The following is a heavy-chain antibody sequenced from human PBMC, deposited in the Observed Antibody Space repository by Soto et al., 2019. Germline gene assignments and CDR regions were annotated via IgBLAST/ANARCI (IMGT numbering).Heavy chain of an antibody. V-gene: IGHV4-39*01. CDR1: PDSITSSGYY. Sequence: SLTCTVSPDSITSSGYYWGWIRQTPGKGLEWIGSIYYNGTTYYNPSLKSRVSISVDTSKDQFSLRLKSVTVADTATFYCVRHEVAVSGAYNMDVWGRGTTVTVSS. CDR2: IYYNGTT. D-gene: IGHD3-22*01. J-gene: IGHJ6*02. CDR3: VRHEVAVSGAYNMDV.